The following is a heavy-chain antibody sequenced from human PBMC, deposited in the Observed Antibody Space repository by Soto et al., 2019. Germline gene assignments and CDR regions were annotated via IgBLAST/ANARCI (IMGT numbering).Heavy chain of an antibody. CDR1: GFTFSSYS. J-gene: IGHJ4*02. CDR3: ARGVYCSSTSCFDY. CDR2: ISSSSYI. Sequence: GGSLRLSCAASGFTFSSYSMNWVRQAPGKGLEWVSSISSSSYIYYADSVKGRFTISRDNAKNSLYLQMNSLRAEDTAVYYCARGVYCSSTSCFDYWGQGTLVTVSS. V-gene: IGHV3-21*01. D-gene: IGHD2-2*01.